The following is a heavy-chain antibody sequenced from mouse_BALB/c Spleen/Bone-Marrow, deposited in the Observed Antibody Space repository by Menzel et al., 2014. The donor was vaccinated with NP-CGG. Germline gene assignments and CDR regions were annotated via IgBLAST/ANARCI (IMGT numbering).Heavy chain of an antibody. V-gene: IGHV5-17*02. CDR2: ISNGSSTI. CDR3: ARKGAMITHYYAMDY. Sequence: EVMLVESGGGLVQPVGSRKLSCAASGFTFSSFGMHWVRQAPEKGLEWVAYISNGSSTIYYADTVKGRFTISRDNPKNTLFLQMTSLRSEDTAMYYCARKGAMITHYYAMDYWGQGTSVTVSS. J-gene: IGHJ4*01. CDR1: GFTFSSFG. D-gene: IGHD2-4*01.